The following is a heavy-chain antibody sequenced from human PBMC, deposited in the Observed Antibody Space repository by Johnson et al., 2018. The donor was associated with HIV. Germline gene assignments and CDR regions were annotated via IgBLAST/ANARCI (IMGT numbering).Heavy chain of an antibody. Sequence: QVQLVESGGGVVQPGRSLRLSCAASGFTFSSYGMHWVRQAPGKGLEWVAVIWYDGSNKYYADSVKGRFTISRDNSKNSLYLQMNSLRAEDTAVYYCARGVEMATIRDVGDAFDIWGQGTMVTVSS. V-gene: IGHV3-33*01. CDR2: IWYDGSNK. CDR3: ARGVEMATIRDVGDAFDI. CDR1: GFTFSSYG. D-gene: IGHD5-24*01. J-gene: IGHJ3*02.